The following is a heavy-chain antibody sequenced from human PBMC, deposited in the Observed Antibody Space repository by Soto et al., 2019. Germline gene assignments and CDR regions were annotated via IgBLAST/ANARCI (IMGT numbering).Heavy chain of an antibody. CDR1: GFIFSNYW. V-gene: IGHV3-7*03. D-gene: IGHD1-1*01. CDR3: VTESRSNNWEH. CDR2: IKQDGSEV. J-gene: IGHJ1*01. Sequence: EVHLVESGGGLVQPGGSLRLSCAASGFIFSNYWMAWVRQAPGKGLEWVAKIKQDGSEVCYVDSVKGRFTVSRDNAKNSLYLQMDSLRDEDTAVYYCVTESRSNNWEHWGQGTLVTVSS.